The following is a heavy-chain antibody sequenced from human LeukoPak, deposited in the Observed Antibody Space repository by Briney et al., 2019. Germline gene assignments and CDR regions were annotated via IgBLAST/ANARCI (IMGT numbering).Heavy chain of an antibody. J-gene: IGHJ3*02. CDR2: IYYSGST. CDR3: ASASPNIVVVPAARNDAFDI. D-gene: IGHD2-2*01. Sequence: SSQTLSLTCTVSGGYISSGDYYWSWIRQPPGKGLEWIGYIYYSGSTYYNPSLKSRVSISVGTSKNQYSLKLSSVTAADTAVYYFASASPNIVVVPAARNDAFDIWGQGTMVTVSS. CDR1: GGYISSGDYY. V-gene: IGHV4-30-4*08.